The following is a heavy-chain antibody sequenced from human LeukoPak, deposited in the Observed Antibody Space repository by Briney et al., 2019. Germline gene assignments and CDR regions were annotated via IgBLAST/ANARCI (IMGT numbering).Heavy chain of an antibody. Sequence: GGTLRLSCAASGFTFSRNGMTWVRQAPGKGLEWVSAISGSGGNTYYADSVKGRFTISRDNSKNTLYLQMNSLRAEDTAVYYCARSPTYSYFDYWGQGTLVTVSS. J-gene: IGHJ4*02. CDR2: ISGSGGNT. CDR3: ARSPTYSYFDY. V-gene: IGHV3-23*01. D-gene: IGHD4-11*01. CDR1: GFTFSRNG.